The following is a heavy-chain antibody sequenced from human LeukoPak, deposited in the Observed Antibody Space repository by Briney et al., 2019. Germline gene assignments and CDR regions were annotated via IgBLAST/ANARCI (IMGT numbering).Heavy chain of an antibody. CDR2: ISAYNGIT. V-gene: IGHV1-18*01. CDR3: AREGYYDSSGLDY. D-gene: IGHD3-22*01. J-gene: IGHJ4*02. Sequence: GASVKVSCKASGYTFTEYGITWVRQAPGQGLEWLGWISAYNGITNYAQNFQDRVTMTTDTSTSTAYMELRSLRSDDTAVYYCAREGYYDSSGLDYWGQGTLVTVSS. CDR1: GYTFTEYG.